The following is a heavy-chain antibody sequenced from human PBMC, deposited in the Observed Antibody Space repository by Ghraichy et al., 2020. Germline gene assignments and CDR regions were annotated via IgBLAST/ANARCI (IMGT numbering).Heavy chain of an antibody. Sequence: SETLSLTCAVYGGSFSGYYWSWIRQPPGKGLEWIGEINHSGSTNYNPSLKSRVTISVDTSKNQFSLKLSSVTAADTAVYYCARGPSRQKWLVRGYFDYWGQGTLVTVSS. CDR1: GGSFSGYY. CDR2: INHSGST. V-gene: IGHV4-34*01. D-gene: IGHD6-19*01. J-gene: IGHJ4*02. CDR3: ARGPSRQKWLVRGYFDY.